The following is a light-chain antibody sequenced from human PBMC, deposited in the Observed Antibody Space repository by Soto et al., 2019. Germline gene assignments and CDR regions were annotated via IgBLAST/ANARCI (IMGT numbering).Light chain of an antibody. CDR3: SSYSSSSPRI. CDR2: EVS. Sequence: QSALTQPASVSGFPGQSITISCTGTSSDVGGYNYVSWYQQHPGKAPKLMIYEVSNRPSGVSNRFSGSKSGNTASLIISGLQAEDEADYYCSSYSSSSPRIFGGGTQLTVL. J-gene: IGLJ2*01. V-gene: IGLV2-14*01. CDR1: SSDVGGYNY.